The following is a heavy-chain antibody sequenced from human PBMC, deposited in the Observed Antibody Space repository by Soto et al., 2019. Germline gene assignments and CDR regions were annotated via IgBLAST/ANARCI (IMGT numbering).Heavy chain of an antibody. CDR3: AKDQSWFGELDFDY. J-gene: IGHJ4*02. CDR1: GFTFSSYA. CDR2: ISGSGGST. Sequence: EVQLLEAGGGLVQPGGSLRLSCAASGFTFSSYAMSWVRQAPGKVLEWVSAISGSGGSTYYADYVKGRFTISRDNSKNTLYLQMNILRAEDTAVYYCAKDQSWFGELDFDYWGQGTLVTVSS. D-gene: IGHD3-10*01. V-gene: IGHV3-23*01.